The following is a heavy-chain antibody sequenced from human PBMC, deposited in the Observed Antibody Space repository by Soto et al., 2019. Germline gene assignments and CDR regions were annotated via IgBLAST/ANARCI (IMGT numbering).Heavy chain of an antibody. CDR3: AKEAGSAYDGMDV. V-gene: IGHV5-51*01. Sequence: GESLKISCKGSGYSFSNTWINWVRQMPGKGLEWMGIIYPGNSETRYSPSFQGQVTISADTSISTAYLQWSSLKASDTATYYCAKEAGSAYDGMDVCGQGTTVTVSS. D-gene: IGHD6-19*01. CDR1: GYSFSNTW. J-gene: IGHJ6*02. CDR2: IYPGNSET.